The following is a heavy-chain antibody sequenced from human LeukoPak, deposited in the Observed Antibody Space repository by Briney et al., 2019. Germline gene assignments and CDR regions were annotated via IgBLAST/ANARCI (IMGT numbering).Heavy chain of an antibody. Sequence: GGSLRLSCAASGLTFSSYGMHWVRQAPGKGLEWVAVIWYDGSNKYYADSVKGRFTISRDNSKNTLYLQMNSLRAEDTAVYYCTREDHSNYNYWGQGTLVTVSS. D-gene: IGHD4-11*01. J-gene: IGHJ4*02. V-gene: IGHV3-33*01. CDR3: TREDHSNYNY. CDR1: GLTFSSYG. CDR2: IWYDGSNK.